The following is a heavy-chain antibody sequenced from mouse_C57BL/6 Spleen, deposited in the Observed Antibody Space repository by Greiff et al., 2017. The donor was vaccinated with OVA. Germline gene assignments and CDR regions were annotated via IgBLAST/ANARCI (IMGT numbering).Heavy chain of an antibody. J-gene: IGHJ2*01. D-gene: IGHD2-4*01. CDR1: GFTFTDYY. V-gene: IGHV7-3*01. CDR2: IRHKANGYTT. CDR3: ARDWWYYDYYQYYFDY. Sequence: EVKLVESGGGLVQPGGSLSLSCAASGFTFTDYYMSWVRQPPGKALEWLGFIRHKANGYTTEYSASVKGRFTIYRDNSQSILYLQMNALMAEDSATYYCARDWWYYDYYQYYFDYWGQGTPLTVSS.